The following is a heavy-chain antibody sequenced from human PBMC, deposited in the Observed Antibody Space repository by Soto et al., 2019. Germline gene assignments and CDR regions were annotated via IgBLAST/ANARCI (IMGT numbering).Heavy chain of an antibody. CDR3: ARTYDGSGPNSGGYGFDI. Sequence: PSETLSLTCAVSGYSISSSNWWGRIRQPPGKGLEWIASFFIGGNTYYNPSLKSRVSISLDTSKNQFSLKLSSVTAADTAVYYCARTYDGSGPNSGGYGFDIWGQGTMVTVSS. CDR1: GYSISSSNW. D-gene: IGHD3-22*01. CDR2: FFIGGNT. J-gene: IGHJ3*02. V-gene: IGHV4-28*01.